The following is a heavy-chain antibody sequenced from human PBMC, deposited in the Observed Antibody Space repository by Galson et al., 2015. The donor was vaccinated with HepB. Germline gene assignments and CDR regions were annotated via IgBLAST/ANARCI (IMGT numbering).Heavy chain of an antibody. CDR3: AKDAAPGSGSRYFDD. D-gene: IGHD6-19*01. CDR2: ISDSGDST. CDR1: GFTFSNYA. V-gene: IGHV3-23*01. Sequence: SLRLSCAASGFTFSNYAITWVRQAPGQGLEWVSAISDSGDSTYYADSVRGRFTISRDNSKNTLYLQMNGLRADDTAVYFCAKDAAPGSGSRYFDDWGQGTLVTVSS. J-gene: IGHJ4*02.